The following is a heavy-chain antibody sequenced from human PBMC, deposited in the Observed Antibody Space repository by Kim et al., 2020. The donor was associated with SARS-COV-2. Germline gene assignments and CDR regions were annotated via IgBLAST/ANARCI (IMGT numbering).Heavy chain of an antibody. Sequence: AEPVRGRLTISRDNSKNTLYLQMNSLRAADTAVYYCAKQSRGYSGNDDFDYWGQGTLVTVSS. D-gene: IGHD5-12*01. V-gene: IGHV3-23*01. CDR3: AKQSRGYSGNDDFDY. J-gene: IGHJ4*02.